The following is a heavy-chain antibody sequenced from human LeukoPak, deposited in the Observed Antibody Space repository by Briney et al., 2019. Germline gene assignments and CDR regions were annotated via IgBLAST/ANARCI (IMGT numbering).Heavy chain of an antibody. Sequence: GGSLRLSCVPSRFSSSIFSENCARHATGKALEWVSSISSSSSYIYYADSEKGRFTISRDHAKSSLYLQMNSLRAEDTAVYYCARDGIYNWNDGSYFDYWGQGTLVTVSS. V-gene: IGHV3-21*01. CDR1: RFSSSIFS. CDR3: ARDGIYNWNDGSYFDY. D-gene: IGHD1-1*01. CDR2: ISSSSSYI. J-gene: IGHJ4*02.